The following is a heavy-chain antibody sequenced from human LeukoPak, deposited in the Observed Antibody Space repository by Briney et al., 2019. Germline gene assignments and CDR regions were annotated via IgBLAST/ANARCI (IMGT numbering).Heavy chain of an antibody. J-gene: IGHJ5*02. CDR3: AREGYDSSGYLNWFDP. V-gene: IGHV4-59*01. CDR2: IYYSGST. Sequence: KPSETLSLTCTVSGGSISSYYWSWIRQPPGKGLEWIGYIYYSGSTNYNPSLKSRVTISVDTSKNQFSLKLSSVTAADTAVHYCAREGYDSSGYLNWFDPWGQGTLVTASS. CDR1: GGSISSYY. D-gene: IGHD3-22*01.